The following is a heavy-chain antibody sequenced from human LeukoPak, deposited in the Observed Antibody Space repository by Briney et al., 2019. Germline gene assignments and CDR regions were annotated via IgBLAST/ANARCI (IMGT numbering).Heavy chain of an antibody. CDR2: IYYSGST. D-gene: IGHD6-13*01. V-gene: IGHV4-61*08. Sequence: SETLSLTCTVSGGSISSGDYYWSWIRQPPGKGLEWIGYIYYSGSTNYNPSLKSRVTISVDTSKNQFSLKLSSVTAADTAVYYCARAEIAAARGVFDPWGQGTLVTVSS. CDR1: GGSISSGDYY. CDR3: ARAEIAAARGVFDP. J-gene: IGHJ5*02.